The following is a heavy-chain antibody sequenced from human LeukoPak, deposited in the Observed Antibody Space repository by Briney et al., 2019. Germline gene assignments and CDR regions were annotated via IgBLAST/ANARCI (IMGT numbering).Heavy chain of an antibody. J-gene: IGHJ3*02. Sequence: SETLSLTCSVSGGSISSSSYYWGWIRQPPGKGLEWIGSIYYSGSTYYNPSLKSRVTISVDTSKNQFSLKLSSVTAADTAVYYCARDGTSTTVAFWGAFDIWGQGTMVTVSS. CDR3: ARDGTSTTVAFWGAFDI. CDR2: IYYSGST. V-gene: IGHV4-39*07. D-gene: IGHD4-23*01. CDR1: GGSISSSSYY.